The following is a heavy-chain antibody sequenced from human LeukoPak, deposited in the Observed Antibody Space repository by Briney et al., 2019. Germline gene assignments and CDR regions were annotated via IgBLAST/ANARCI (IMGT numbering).Heavy chain of an antibody. V-gene: IGHV3-23*01. CDR3: AKVTPDGD. J-gene: IGHJ4*02. Sequence: GGSLTLSCAASGFTFNNFEMNWVRQAPGKGLEWVSYVSGSGDEIRYGDSVKGRFTISRDNSKNTLYLQMNSLRAEDTAVYYCAKVTPDGDWGQGTLVTVSS. D-gene: IGHD4-23*01. CDR1: GFTFNNFE. CDR2: VSGSGDEI.